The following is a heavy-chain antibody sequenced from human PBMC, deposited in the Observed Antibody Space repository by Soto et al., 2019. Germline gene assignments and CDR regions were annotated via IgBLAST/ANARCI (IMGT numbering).Heavy chain of an antibody. CDR1: GGSFSGFY. Sequence: PSATLSLTCAVSGGSFSGFYWTWIRQPPEEGLEWIGEINHSGTINFNPSLRSRLTISLDSSKKHFSLKLTSLTAADAAVSYCARADRTLVTSYGLDVWGQGTTVT. J-gene: IGHJ6*02. CDR3: ARADRTLVTSYGLDV. V-gene: IGHV4-34*01. CDR2: INHSGTI. D-gene: IGHD2-21*02.